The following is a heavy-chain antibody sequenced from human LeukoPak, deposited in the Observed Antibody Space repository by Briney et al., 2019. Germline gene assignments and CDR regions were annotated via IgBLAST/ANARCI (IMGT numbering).Heavy chain of an antibody. J-gene: IGHJ3*02. CDR2: VNNDGSTT. CDR3: AKGVKYSGRLGAFDI. Sequence: GGSLRLSCAASGFTFSSYWMHWVRQAPGKGLVWVSRVNNDGSTTNYADSVKGRLTISRDNTKNTLYLQMNSLRAEDTAVYYCAKGVKYSGRLGAFDIWGQGTMVTVSS. D-gene: IGHD1-26*01. CDR1: GFTFSSYW. V-gene: IGHV3-74*01.